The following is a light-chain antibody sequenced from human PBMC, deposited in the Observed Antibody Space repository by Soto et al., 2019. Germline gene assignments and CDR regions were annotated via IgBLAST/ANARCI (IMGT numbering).Light chain of an antibody. V-gene: IGLV2-8*01. Sequence: QSALTQPPSASGSPGQSVTISCTGTSSDVGGYNYVSWYQQHPGKAPKLMIYEVSKRPSGVPDRFSGSKSGNTASLTVSGLQAEDEADYYCSSYAGSNQPVVFGGGTKLTVL. J-gene: IGLJ2*01. CDR3: SSYAGSNQPVV. CDR2: EVS. CDR1: SSDVGGYNY.